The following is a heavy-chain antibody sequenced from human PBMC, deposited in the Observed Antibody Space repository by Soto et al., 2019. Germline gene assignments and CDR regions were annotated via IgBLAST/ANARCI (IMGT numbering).Heavy chain of an antibody. CDR2: IYYSGST. V-gene: IGHV4-39*01. J-gene: IGHJ4*02. CDR1: GGSISSSSYY. CDR3: ASGLDEWLLFDY. D-gene: IGHD3-3*01. Sequence: PSETLSLTCTVSGGSISSSSYYWGWIRQPSGKGLEWIGSIYYSGSTYYNPSLKSRVTISVDTSKNQFSLKLSSVTAADTAVYYCASGLDEWLLFDYWGQGTLVTVSS.